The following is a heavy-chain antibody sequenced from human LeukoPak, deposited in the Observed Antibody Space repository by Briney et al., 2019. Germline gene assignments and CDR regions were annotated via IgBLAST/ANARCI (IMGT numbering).Heavy chain of an antibody. V-gene: IGHV3-30-3*01. J-gene: IGHJ5*02. Sequence: GGSLRLSCAASGFTFSSYAMHWVCQAPGKGLEWVAVISYDGSNKYYADSVKGRFTISRDNSKNTLYLQMNSLRAEDTAVYYCARGGGASRHNWFDPWGQGTLVTVSS. CDR1: GFTFSSYA. CDR3: ARGGGASRHNWFDP. D-gene: IGHD2-21*01. CDR2: ISYDGSNK.